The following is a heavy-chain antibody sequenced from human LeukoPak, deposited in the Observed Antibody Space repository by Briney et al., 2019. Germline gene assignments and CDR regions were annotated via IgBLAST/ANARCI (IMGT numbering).Heavy chain of an antibody. CDR2: ISGYNGNT. Sequence: GASVKVFCKASGYTFISYGINWVRQAPGQGLEWMGWISGYNGNTNYAQNLQGRVTMTRDTSTSTAYMELRSLRSEDTAVYYCARELGGAGSYFFPYYGMDVWGQGTTVTVSS. V-gene: IGHV1-18*01. CDR3: ARELGGAGSYFFPYYGMDV. D-gene: IGHD3-10*01. J-gene: IGHJ6*02. CDR1: GYTFISYG.